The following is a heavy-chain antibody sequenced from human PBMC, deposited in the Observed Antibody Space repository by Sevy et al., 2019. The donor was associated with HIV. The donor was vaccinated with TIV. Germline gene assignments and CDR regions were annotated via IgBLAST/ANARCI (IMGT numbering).Heavy chain of an antibody. D-gene: IGHD2-2*01. V-gene: IGHV3-7*03. J-gene: IGHJ6*02. CDR2: IKEDGSEK. CDR1: GFTFSRYW. Sequence: GGSLRLSCAASGFTFSRYWMSWVRQAPGKGLEWVANIKEDGSEKYYVDSVKGRFTISRDNAKNSLYLQRNSLRAEDTAGDYCARDCSSTRCLWGMDVWGQGTTVTVSS. CDR3: ARDCSSTRCLWGMDV.